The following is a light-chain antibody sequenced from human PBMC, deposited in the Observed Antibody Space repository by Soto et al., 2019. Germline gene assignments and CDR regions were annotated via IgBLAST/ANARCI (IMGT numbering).Light chain of an antibody. CDR3: QSYDNSLSGDV. J-gene: IGLJ1*01. CDR1: SSNIGAGYD. CDR2: GNS. V-gene: IGLV1-40*01. Sequence: QSVLTQLPSVSGAPGQRVTISCTGSSSNIGAGYDVHWYQQLPGTAPKLLIYGNSNRPSGVPDRFSGSKSGTSASLAITGLQAEDEADYYCQSYDNSLSGDVFGTGTKLTVL.